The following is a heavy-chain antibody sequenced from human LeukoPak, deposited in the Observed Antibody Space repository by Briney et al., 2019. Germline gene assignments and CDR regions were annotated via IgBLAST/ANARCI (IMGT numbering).Heavy chain of an antibody. CDR1: GGSISSYY. V-gene: IGHV4-59*01. J-gene: IGHJ6*03. CDR3: ARDKRYFDWSPYYYYMDV. CDR2: IYYSGST. Sequence: PSETLSLTCTVSGGSISSYYWSWIRQPPGKGLEWIGYIYYSGSTNYNPSLKSRVTISADTSKNQFSLKLSSVTAADTAVYYCARDKRYFDWSPYYYYMDVWGKGTTVTVSS. D-gene: IGHD3-9*01.